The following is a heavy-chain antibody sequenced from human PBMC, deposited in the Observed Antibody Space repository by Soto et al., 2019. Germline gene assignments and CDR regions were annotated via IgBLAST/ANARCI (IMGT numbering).Heavy chain of an antibody. CDR1: GATFNFYT. CDR3: ATSFGSGYRAFDY. Sequence: QVQLVQSGAEVKKPGSSLRVSCKASGATFNFYTINWVRQAPGLGLEWLGRIIPYLSVSNYAQKFQGRVTITADKSTNTAYMEVRSLRSEDTAMYYCATSFGSGYRAFDYWGQGALVTVSS. D-gene: IGHD3-10*01. V-gene: IGHV1-69*02. J-gene: IGHJ4*02. CDR2: IIPYLSVS.